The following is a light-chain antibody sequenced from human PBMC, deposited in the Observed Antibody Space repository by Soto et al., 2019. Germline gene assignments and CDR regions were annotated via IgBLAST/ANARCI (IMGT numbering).Light chain of an antibody. CDR2: SAS. CDR3: QQGHNWPLT. V-gene: IGKV3-15*01. CDR1: QSISTD. Sequence: EIVMTQSPASLSASAGERATLSCRASQSISTDLAWYQQKPGQPPRLLIYSASIMATGVPDRFTGSGSGSEFTLTISGLQSEDFALYYCQQGHNWPLTFGQGTRLEI. J-gene: IGKJ2*01.